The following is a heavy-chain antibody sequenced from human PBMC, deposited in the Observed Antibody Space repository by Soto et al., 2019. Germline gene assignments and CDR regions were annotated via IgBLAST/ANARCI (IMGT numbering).Heavy chain of an antibody. V-gene: IGHV3-7*04. CDR2: IKEDGSQR. J-gene: IGHJ4*02. CDR1: GFTFSINW. Sequence: VQLVESGGGLVQPGGCLRLSCVASGFTFSINWVSWIRQSPGKGLQWVATIKEDGSQRYVVDSVKGRFTISRDNPPTSLYLQVNSLRAEDTSVYYCVRMLRKSPGADWGQGTLVTVSS. CDR3: VRMLRKSPGAD. D-gene: IGHD2-15*01.